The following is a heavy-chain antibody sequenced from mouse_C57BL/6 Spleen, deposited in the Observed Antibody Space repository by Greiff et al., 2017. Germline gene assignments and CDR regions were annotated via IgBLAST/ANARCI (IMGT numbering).Heavy chain of an antibody. CDR1: GFTFSNYW. CDR2: IRLKSDNYAT. Sequence: EVKLMESGGGLVQPGGSMKLSCVASGFTFSNYWMNWVRQSPEKGLEWVAQIRLKSDNYATHYAESVKGRFTISRDDSKSSVYLQMNNLRAEDTGIYYCTAIYGNYDYWGQGTTLTVSS. V-gene: IGHV6-3*01. CDR3: TAIYGNYDY. J-gene: IGHJ2*01. D-gene: IGHD2-1*01.